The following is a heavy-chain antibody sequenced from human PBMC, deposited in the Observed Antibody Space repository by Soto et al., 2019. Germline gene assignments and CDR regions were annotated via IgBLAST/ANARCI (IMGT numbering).Heavy chain of an antibody. Sequence: QVQLVQSGAEVKKPGSSVKVSCKASGGTFSSYAISWVRQAPGQGLEWMGGIIPIFGTANYAQKFQGRVTITADESTSTAYMELSSLRSEDTAVYYCAREERSIPMIVVGAEYGMDVWGQGTTVTVSS. CDR1: GGTFSSYA. CDR2: IIPIFGTA. D-gene: IGHD3-22*01. J-gene: IGHJ6*02. V-gene: IGHV1-69*12. CDR3: AREERSIPMIVVGAEYGMDV.